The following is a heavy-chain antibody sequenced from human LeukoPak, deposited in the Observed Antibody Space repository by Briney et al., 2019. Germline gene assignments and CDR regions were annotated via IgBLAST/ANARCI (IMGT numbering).Heavy chain of an antibody. V-gene: IGHV1-24*01. D-gene: IGHD6-13*01. CDR3: ATDLTHRDSSSWYYFDY. CDR2: FDPEDGET. Sequence: ASVKVSCKVSGYTLTELSMHWVRQAPGKGLEWMGGFDPEDGETIYAQKFQGRVTMTEDTSTDTAYMELSSLRSEDTAVYYCATDLTHRDSSSWYYFDYWGQRTLVTVSS. CDR1: GYTLTELS. J-gene: IGHJ4*02.